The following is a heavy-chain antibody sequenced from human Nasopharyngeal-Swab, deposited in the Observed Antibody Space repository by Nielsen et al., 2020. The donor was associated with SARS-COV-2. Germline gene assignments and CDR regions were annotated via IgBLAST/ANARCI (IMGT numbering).Heavy chain of an antibody. V-gene: IGHV3-23*01. D-gene: IGHD4/OR15-4a*01. CDR3: AKDGGLTTFPYYYYYGMDV. CDR1: GFTFSSYA. J-gene: IGHJ6*02. Sequence: GESLKISCAASGFTFSSYAMSWVRQAPGKGLEWVSAISGSGGSTYYADSVKGRFTISRDNSKNTLYLQMNSLRAEDTAVYYCAKDGGLTTFPYYYYYGMDVWGQGTLVTVSS. CDR2: ISGSGGST.